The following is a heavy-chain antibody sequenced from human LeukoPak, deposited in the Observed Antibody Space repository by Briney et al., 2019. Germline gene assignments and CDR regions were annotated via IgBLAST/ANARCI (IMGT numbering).Heavy chain of an antibody. Sequence: ASVKDSCKVSGYTLTELSMHWVRQAPGKGLEWMGGFDPEDGETIYAQKFQGRVTMTEDTSTDTAYMELSSLRSEDTAVYYCADVVVTAQGAYYFDYWGQGTLVTVSS. CDR2: FDPEDGET. CDR3: ADVVVTAQGAYYFDY. V-gene: IGHV1-24*01. CDR1: GYTLTELS. D-gene: IGHD2-21*02. J-gene: IGHJ4*02.